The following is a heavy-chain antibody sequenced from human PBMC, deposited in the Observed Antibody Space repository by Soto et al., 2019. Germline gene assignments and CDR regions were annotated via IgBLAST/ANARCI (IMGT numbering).Heavy chain of an antibody. D-gene: IGHD5-12*01. Sequence: GGSLRLSCAASGFTFDNYWMSWVRQAPGRGLEWVANIKKDGSEQYYVDSVKGRFTISRDNAKTSLFLQMNSLRAEDTAVYFCARGGFYPDYWGQGTLVTVSS. CDR3: ARGGFYPDY. CDR1: GFTFDNYW. V-gene: IGHV3-7*05. CDR2: IKKDGSEQ. J-gene: IGHJ4*02.